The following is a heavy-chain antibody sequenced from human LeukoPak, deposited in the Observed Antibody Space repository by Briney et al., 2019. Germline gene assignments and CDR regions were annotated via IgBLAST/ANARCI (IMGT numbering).Heavy chain of an antibody. D-gene: IGHD3-22*01. CDR3: ARATQYYYDSSGYHDY. J-gene: IGHJ4*02. CDR1: GFTFSSYS. V-gene: IGHV3-21*01. Sequence: GGSLRLSCAASGFTFSSYSMNWVRQAPGKGLEWVSSISSSSSYIYYADSVKGRFTISRDNAKNSLYLQMNSLRAEDTAVYYCARATQYYYDSSGYHDYWGQGTLVTVSS. CDR2: ISSSSSYI.